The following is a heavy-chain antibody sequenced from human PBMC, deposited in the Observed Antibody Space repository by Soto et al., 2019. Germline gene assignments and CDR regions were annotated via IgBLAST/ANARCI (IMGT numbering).Heavy chain of an antibody. V-gene: IGHV3-43*01. CDR1: GFTFDDYT. Sequence: PGGSLRLSCAASGFTFDDYTMHWVRQAPGKGLEWVSLISWDGGSTYYADSVKGRFTTSRDNSKNSLYLQMNSLRTEDTALYYCAKAPVAGYDWGFDPWGQGTLVTVSS. J-gene: IGHJ5*02. CDR2: ISWDGGST. D-gene: IGHD6-19*01. CDR3: AKAPVAGYDWGFDP.